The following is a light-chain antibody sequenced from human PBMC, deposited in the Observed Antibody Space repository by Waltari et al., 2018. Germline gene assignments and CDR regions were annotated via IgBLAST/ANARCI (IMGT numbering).Light chain of an antibody. CDR1: QSVSST. CDR3: QQYNNWPLT. J-gene: IGKJ4*01. CDR2: GAS. Sequence: EIVMTQSPATLSVSPGERATLSCRASQSVSSTLAWYQQQPGQAPRLLIYGASTRATGIPARFSGSGSGTEFTLTISSLQSEDFAVYYCQQYNNWPLTFGGGTKVEI. V-gene: IGKV3-15*01.